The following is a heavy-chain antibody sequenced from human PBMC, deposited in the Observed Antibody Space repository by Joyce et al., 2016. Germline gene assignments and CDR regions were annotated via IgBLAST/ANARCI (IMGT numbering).Heavy chain of an antibody. CDR3: ARSQWLAPLMY. V-gene: IGHV4-34*02. D-gene: IGHD6-19*01. Sequence: QVQLQQWGAALLKTSETLSLTCAVYSGPVSGFIWSWDRQPPGKGLEWIGDITNSGATHYNPSLKSRLTMTVDTSGKEFSLKLNSVTVADTAIYYCARSQWLAPLMYWGQGTPVTVSS. CDR2: ITNSGAT. CDR1: SGPVSGFI. J-gene: IGHJ4*02.